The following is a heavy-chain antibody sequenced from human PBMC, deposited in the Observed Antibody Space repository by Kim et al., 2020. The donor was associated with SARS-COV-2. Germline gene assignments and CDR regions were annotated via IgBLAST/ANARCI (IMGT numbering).Heavy chain of an antibody. Sequence: NSRVTISVDTSKNQCSLKLSSVTAADTAVYYCARGRYYDILTGYYNFDYWGQGTLVTVSS. V-gene: IGHV4-34*01. D-gene: IGHD3-9*01. J-gene: IGHJ4*02. CDR3: ARGRYYDILTGYYNFDY.